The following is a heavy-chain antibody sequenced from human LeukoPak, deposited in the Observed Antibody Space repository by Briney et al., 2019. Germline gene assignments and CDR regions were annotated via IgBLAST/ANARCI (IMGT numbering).Heavy chain of an antibody. CDR2: TSYDGSNK. CDR3: ARRYCSSTSCYNIDHFDY. CDR1: GFTFSSYA. J-gene: IGHJ4*02. V-gene: IGHV3-30*01. D-gene: IGHD2-2*02. Sequence: PGRSLRLSCAASGFTFSSYAMHWVRQAPGKGLEWVAVTSYDGSNKYYADSVKGRFTISRDNSKNTLYLQMNSLRAEDTAVYYCARRYCSSTSCYNIDHFDYWGQGTLVTVSS.